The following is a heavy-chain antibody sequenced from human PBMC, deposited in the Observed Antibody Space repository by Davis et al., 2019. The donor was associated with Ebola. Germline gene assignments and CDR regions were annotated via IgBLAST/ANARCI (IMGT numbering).Heavy chain of an antibody. V-gene: IGHV4-59*01. CDR3: ARGGLVPAALYL. CDR2: IAYTGNT. CDR1: GASMTSYY. D-gene: IGHD2-2*01. Sequence: PSETLSLTCTVSGASMTSYYWSWIRQPPGKGLEWIGYIAYTGNTIYNPTLKSRVTISGDTSKKQFFLRLSSVTAADSAVSYCARGGLVPAALYLWGQGAMVTGSS. J-gene: IGHJ3*01.